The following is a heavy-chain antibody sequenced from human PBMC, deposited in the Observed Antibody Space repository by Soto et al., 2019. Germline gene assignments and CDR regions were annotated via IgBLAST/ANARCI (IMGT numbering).Heavy chain of an antibody. Sequence: GGSLRLSCAASGFTVSSNYMSWVRQAPGKGLEWVSVIYTGGSTYYADSVKGRFTISSDNSKNTLYLQMNSLRAEDTAVYYCAREPAVAGTAGFDYWGQGTLVTVSS. V-gene: IGHV3-53*01. CDR2: IYTGGST. D-gene: IGHD6-19*01. CDR3: AREPAVAGTAGFDY. CDR1: GFTVSSNY. J-gene: IGHJ4*02.